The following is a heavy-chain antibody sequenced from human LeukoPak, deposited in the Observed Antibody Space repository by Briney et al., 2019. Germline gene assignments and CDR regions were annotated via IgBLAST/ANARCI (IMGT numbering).Heavy chain of an antibody. CDR1: GFTFSSYS. V-gene: IGHV3-21*01. CDR2: ISTGSSFI. D-gene: IGHD6-19*01. J-gene: IGHJ4*02. Sequence: GGSLRLSCAASGFTFSSYSMNWVRQAPGKGLEWVSSISTGSSFIYYADSVKGRFTISRDIAKNSLYLQMNSLRAEDTAVYYCAGSIAVAGTIDYWGQGTLVAVSS. CDR3: AGSIAVAGTIDY.